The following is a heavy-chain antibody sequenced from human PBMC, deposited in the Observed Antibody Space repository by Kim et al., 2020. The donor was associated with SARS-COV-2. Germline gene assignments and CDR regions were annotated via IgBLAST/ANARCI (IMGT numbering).Heavy chain of an antibody. CDR1: GFTFEDYA. CDR2: ISWNSRGI. Sequence: GGSLRLSCAAFGFTFEDYAMHWVRQAPGKGLEWVSYISWNSRGIGYVDSVKGRFTISRDNAKNALYLQMNSLTSEDTAFYYCVKDKTAGLGESMSLDSWCQGTLVTVSS. D-gene: IGHD3-16*01. J-gene: IGHJ4*02. V-gene: IGHV3-9*01. CDR3: VKDKTAGLGESMSLDS.